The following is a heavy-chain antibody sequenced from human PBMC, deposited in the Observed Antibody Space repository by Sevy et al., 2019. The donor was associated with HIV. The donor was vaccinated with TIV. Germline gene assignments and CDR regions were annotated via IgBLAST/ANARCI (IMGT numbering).Heavy chain of an antibody. CDR3: ARGSSGWYYFDY. Sequence: GGSLRLSCAASGFTFSSYGMHWVRQAPGKGLEWVAVIGYDGSNKYYADSVKGRFTISRDNSKNTLYLQMNGLRAEDTAVYYCARGSSGWYYFDYWGQGTLVTVSS. CDR1: GFTFSSYG. D-gene: IGHD6-19*01. V-gene: IGHV3-33*01. J-gene: IGHJ4*02. CDR2: IGYDGSNK.